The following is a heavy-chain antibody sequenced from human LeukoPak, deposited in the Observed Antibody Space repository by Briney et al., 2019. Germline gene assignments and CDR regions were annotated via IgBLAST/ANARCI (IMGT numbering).Heavy chain of an antibody. CDR2: IYYSGST. CDR3: ARGFSSGWFNL. CDR1: GGSINSGDYY. J-gene: IGHJ4*02. V-gene: IGHV4-30-4*02. D-gene: IGHD6-19*01. Sequence: SSETLSLTCTVSGGSINSGDYYWSWIRQPPGTGLEWIGYIYYSGSTYYNPSLKSRVTISVDTSKNQFSLKLSSVTAADTAVYYCARGFSSGWFNLWGQGTLVTVSS.